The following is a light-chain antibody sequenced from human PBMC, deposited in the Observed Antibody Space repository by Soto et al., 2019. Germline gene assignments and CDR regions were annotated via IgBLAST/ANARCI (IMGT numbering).Light chain of an antibody. CDR3: QQYGSSSWT. J-gene: IGKJ1*01. CDR2: GAS. Sequence: EIVLTQSPGTLSLSPEERATLFCRATQSVSSSYLAWYQQKPGQAPRLLIYGASSRATGIPDRFSGSGSGTDFTLTISILEPEDFAVYYCQQYGSSSWTFGQGTKVDIK. V-gene: IGKV3-20*01. CDR1: QSVSSSY.